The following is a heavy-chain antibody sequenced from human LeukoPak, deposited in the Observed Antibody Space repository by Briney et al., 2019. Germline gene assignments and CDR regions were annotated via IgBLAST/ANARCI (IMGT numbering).Heavy chain of an antibody. CDR1: GYTFTGYY. Sequence: ASVKASCKASGYTFTGYYMHWVRQAPGQGLEWMGCISAYNGNTNYAQKLQGRVTMTTDTSTSTAYMELRSLRSDDTAVYYCATGPLRYFDWLSHRATGWFDPWGQGTLVTVSS. D-gene: IGHD3-9*01. CDR3: ATGPLRYFDWLSHRATGWFDP. V-gene: IGHV1-18*04. J-gene: IGHJ5*02. CDR2: ISAYNGNT.